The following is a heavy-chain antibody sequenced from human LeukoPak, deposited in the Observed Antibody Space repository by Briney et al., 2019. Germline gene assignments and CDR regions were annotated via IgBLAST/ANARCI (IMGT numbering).Heavy chain of an antibody. J-gene: IGHJ3*02. V-gene: IGHV4-4*02. CDR3: ASRGMVRGVIYAFDI. D-gene: IGHD3-10*01. Sequence: SETLSLICAVSGGSISSSNWWSWVRQPPGKGLEWIGEIYHSGSTNYNPSLKSRVTISVDKSKNQFSLKLSSVTAADTAVYYCASRGMVRGVIYAFDIWGQGTMVTVSS. CDR1: GGSISSSNW. CDR2: IYHSGST.